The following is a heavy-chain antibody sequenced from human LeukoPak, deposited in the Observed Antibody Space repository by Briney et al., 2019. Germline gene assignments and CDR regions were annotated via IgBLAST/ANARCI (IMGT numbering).Heavy chain of an antibody. Sequence: ASVKVSCKASGYTFTGYYMHWVRQAPGQGLERMGWINPNSGGTNYAQKFQGRVTMTRDTSISTAYMELSRLRSDGTAVYYCARERYCSSTSCRNWFDPWGQGTLVTVSS. V-gene: IGHV1-2*02. D-gene: IGHD2-2*01. J-gene: IGHJ5*02. CDR2: INPNSGGT. CDR1: GYTFTGYY. CDR3: ARERYCSSTSCRNWFDP.